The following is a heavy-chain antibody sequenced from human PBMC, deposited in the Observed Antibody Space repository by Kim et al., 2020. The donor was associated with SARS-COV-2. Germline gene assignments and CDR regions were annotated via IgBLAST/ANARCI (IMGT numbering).Heavy chain of an antibody. J-gene: IGHJ4*02. V-gene: IGHV1-2*02. CDR2: T. Sequence: TSYAQKFQGRVIMTTATSISTAYMDLSRLRSDDTAVYYCARDREYSYDYWGQGTLVTVSS. CDR3: ARDREYSYDY. D-gene: IGHD5-12*01.